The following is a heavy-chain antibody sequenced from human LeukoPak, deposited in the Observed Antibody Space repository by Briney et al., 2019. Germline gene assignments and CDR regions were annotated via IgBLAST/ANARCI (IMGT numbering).Heavy chain of an antibody. CDR2: ISSSSSTI. CDR1: GFTFSSYS. V-gene: IGHV3-48*01. J-gene: IGHJ4*02. D-gene: IGHD5-12*01. CDR3: AREEVATIIDY. Sequence: GGSLRLSCAASGFTFSSYSMNWVRQAPGKGLEWVSYISSSSSTIYYADSVKGRFTISSDNAKNSLYLQMNSLRAEDTAVYYCAREEVATIIDYWGQGTLVTVSS.